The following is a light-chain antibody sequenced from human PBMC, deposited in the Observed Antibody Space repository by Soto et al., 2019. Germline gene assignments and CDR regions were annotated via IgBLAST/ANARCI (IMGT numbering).Light chain of an antibody. V-gene: IGLV2-14*03. CDR2: GVS. CDR3: SSYTSSSSYV. CDR1: SSDVGGYKY. J-gene: IGLJ1*01. Sequence: QSALTQPASVSGSPGQSITISCTGTSSDVGGYKYVSWYQQHPGKTPKLMIYGVSNRPSGVSNRFSGSKSGNTASLTISGLQSEDEADYYCSSYTSSSSYVFGSGTKVTVL.